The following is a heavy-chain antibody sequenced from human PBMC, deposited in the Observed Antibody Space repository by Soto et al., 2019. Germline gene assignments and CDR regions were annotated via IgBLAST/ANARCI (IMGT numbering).Heavy chain of an antibody. CDR1: GFTFSSDA. V-gene: IGHV3-23*01. D-gene: IGHD6-6*01. CDR3: AKALAPEYSSSHSLNWFDP. Sequence: QPGGSLRLSCAASGFTFSSDAMSWVRQAAGKGLEWVSAISGSGGSTYYADSVKGRFTISRDNSKNTLYLQMNSLRAEDTAVYYCAKALAPEYSSSHSLNWFDPWGQGTLVTVSS. CDR2: ISGSGGST. J-gene: IGHJ5*02.